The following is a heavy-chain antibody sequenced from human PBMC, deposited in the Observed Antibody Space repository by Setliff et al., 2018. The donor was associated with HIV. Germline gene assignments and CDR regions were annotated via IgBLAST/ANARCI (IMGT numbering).Heavy chain of an antibody. V-gene: IGHV1-69*10. CDR1: GGTFSSYA. Sequence: GASVKVSCKASGGTFSSYAISWVRQAPGQGLEWMGGIIPILGIANYAQKFQGRVTITADESTSTVYMELSSLRSEDTAFYYCARSAHDSETGYWGQGTLVTVSS. D-gene: IGHD5-12*01. CDR2: IIPILGIA. J-gene: IGHJ4*02. CDR3: ARSAHDSETGY.